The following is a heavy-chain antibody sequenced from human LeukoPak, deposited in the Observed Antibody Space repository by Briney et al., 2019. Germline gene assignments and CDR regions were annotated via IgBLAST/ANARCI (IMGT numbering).Heavy chain of an antibody. D-gene: IGHD5-18*01. CDR2: INHSGST. CDR1: GGSFSGYY. Sequence: KPSETLSLTCAVYGGSFSGYYWSWIRQPPGKGLEWIGEINHSGSTNYNPSLKSRVTISVDTSKNQFSLKLSSVTAADTAVYYCASPRRGYSYGPGAFDIWGQGTMVTVSS. J-gene: IGHJ3*02. V-gene: IGHV4-34*01. CDR3: ASPRRGYSYGPGAFDI.